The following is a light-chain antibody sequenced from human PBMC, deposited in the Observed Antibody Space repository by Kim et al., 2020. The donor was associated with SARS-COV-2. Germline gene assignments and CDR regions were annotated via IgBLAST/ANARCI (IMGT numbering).Light chain of an antibody. J-gene: IGKJ2*01. CDR1: QGISSF. CDR2: GAS. V-gene: IGKV1-17*03. CDR3: LQHKTLPYT. Sequence: SASVGDRVTITFRASQGISSFLAWIQQKPGKAPKRLIYGASTLQSGVPARFSGSGSGTEFTLTISSLQPEDFATYFCLQHKTLPYTFGQGTKLEI.